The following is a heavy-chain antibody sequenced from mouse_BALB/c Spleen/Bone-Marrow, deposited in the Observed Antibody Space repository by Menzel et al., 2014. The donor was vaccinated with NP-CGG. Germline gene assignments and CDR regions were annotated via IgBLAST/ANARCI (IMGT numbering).Heavy chain of an antibody. CDR3: ARWEYYAMDY. CDR2: IDPANGNT. D-gene: IGHD4-1*01. Sequence: DVQLQESGAELVKPGASVKLSCTASGFNIKDTYMHWVKQRPEQGLEWIGRIDPANGNTKYDPKFQGKATITADTSSNTAYLQLSSLTSEDTAVYYCARWEYYAMDYWGQGTSVTVSS. CDR1: GFNIKDTY. J-gene: IGHJ4*01. V-gene: IGHV14-3*02.